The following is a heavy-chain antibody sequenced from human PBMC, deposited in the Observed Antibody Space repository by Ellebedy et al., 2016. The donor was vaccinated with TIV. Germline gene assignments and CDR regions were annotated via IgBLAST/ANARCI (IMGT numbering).Heavy chain of an antibody. CDR1: GGSISGGGYY. Sequence: MPSETLSLTCTVSGGSISGGGYYWSWIRQHPGKGLEWIGYIHYTGRTYLNPSLNSLVSMSVDTSKNQFSLKLSSVTAADTAVYFCARRGYYDSSGSYIPNAFDIWGRGTMVIVSS. V-gene: IGHV4-31*01. D-gene: IGHD3-22*01. CDR3: ARRGYYDSSGSYIPNAFDI. J-gene: IGHJ3*02. CDR2: IHYTGRT.